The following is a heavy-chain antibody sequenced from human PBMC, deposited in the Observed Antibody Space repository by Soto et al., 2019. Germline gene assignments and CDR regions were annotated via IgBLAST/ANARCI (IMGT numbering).Heavy chain of an antibody. CDR3: ARENTAATECAGHYYFGMDV. V-gene: IGHV3-48*03. D-gene: IGHD6-25*01. Sequence: EVQLVESGGGLVQPGGSLRLSCEASGFTFSSYDINWVRQAPGKGLEWVSYISSGGSNIHYADSVKGRFTISRDNAKNSLYLPRNSLRAEDTAVYYFARENTAATECAGHYYFGMDVCGQGTTVTVSS. J-gene: IGHJ6*02. CDR1: GFTFSSYD. CDR2: ISSGGSNI.